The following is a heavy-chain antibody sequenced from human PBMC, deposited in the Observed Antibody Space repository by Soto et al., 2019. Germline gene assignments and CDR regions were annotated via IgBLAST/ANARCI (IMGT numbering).Heavy chain of an antibody. CDR3: ARIKPYSSYTSLIYYFDS. V-gene: IGHV4-59*01. J-gene: IGHJ4*02. Sequence: SETLSLTCTGSGGSISSYYWSWIRQPPGKGLEWIGNIFNNGNTNYNPPLKSRVTISADTSTSQSSRKLSSVTAADTAVYFCARIKPYSSYTSLIYYFDSWGQGTLVTVSA. CDR2: IFNNGNT. D-gene: IGHD6-6*01. CDR1: GGSISSYY.